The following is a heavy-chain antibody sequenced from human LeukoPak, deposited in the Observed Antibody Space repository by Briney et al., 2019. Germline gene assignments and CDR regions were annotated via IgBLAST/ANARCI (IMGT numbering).Heavy chain of an antibody. J-gene: IGHJ4*02. D-gene: IGHD3-10*01. V-gene: IGHV1-46*01. CDR1: GYTFTGYY. CDR3: ARDLGGVTGSFDY. Sequence: PVASVKVSCKASGYTFTGYYIHWVRQAPGQGLEWMGIINPSGGSTSYAQKFQGRVTMTRDMSTSTVYMELSSLRSEDTAVYYCARDLGGVTGSFDYWGQGTLVTVSS. CDR2: INPSGGST.